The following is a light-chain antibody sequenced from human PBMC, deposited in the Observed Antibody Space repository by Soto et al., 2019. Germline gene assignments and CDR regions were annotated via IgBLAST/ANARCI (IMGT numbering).Light chain of an antibody. CDR3: QQYYSTPPT. CDR1: ESVGRH. V-gene: IGKV3D-15*01. Sequence: EVLVTQSPATLSVSPGERATLSCRASESVGRHLAWYQQKPGQAPRLLIYAASSRATGSPDRFSGGGSGTDFTLTISSLQAEDVAVYYCQQYYSTPPTFGQGTKVDIK. CDR2: AAS. J-gene: IGKJ1*01.